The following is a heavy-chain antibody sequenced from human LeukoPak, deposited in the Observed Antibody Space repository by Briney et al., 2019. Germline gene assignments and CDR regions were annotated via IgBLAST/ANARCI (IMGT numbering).Heavy chain of an antibody. CDR3: ARGLGVVPAAIRPFDY. V-gene: IGHV4-61*02. CDR2: IYTSGST. J-gene: IGHJ4*02. D-gene: IGHD2-2*02. Sequence: PSQTLSLTCTVSGGSLSSGSYYWSWIRQPAGKGLEWIGRIYTSGSTNYNPSLKSRVTISVDTSKNQFSLKLSSVTAADTAVYYCARGLGVVPAAIRPFDYWGQGTLVTVSS. CDR1: GGSLSSGSYY.